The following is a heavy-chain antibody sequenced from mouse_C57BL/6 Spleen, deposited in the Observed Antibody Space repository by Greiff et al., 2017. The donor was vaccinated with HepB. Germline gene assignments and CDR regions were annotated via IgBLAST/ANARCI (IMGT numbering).Heavy chain of an antibody. CDR2: INPGSGGT. Sequence: VQLVESGAELVRPGTSVKVSCKASGYAFTNYLIEWVKQRPGQGLEWIGVINPGSGGTNYNEKFKGKATLTADKSSSTAYMQLSSLTSEDSAVYFCARCSYDYDGEAWFAYWGQGTLVTVSA. CDR3: ARCSYDYDGEAWFAY. J-gene: IGHJ3*01. V-gene: IGHV1-54*01. CDR1: GYAFTNYL. D-gene: IGHD2-4*01.